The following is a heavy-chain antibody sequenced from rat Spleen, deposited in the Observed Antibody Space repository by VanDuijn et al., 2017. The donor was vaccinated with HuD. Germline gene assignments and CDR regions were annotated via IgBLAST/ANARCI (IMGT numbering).Heavy chain of an antibody. CDR3: ARHDYYSGPYVMDA. V-gene: IGHV5-7*01. CDR1: GFNFNDYW. Sequence: EVKLVESGGGLVQPGRSLKLSCAASGFNFNDYWMAWVRQAPKKGLEWVATIIYDGSSTYYRDSVKGRFTISRDNAKSTLYLQMDSLRSEDTATYYCARHDYYSGPYVMDAWGQGVMVTVSS. CDR2: IIYDGSST. J-gene: IGHJ2*01. D-gene: IGHD1-1*01.